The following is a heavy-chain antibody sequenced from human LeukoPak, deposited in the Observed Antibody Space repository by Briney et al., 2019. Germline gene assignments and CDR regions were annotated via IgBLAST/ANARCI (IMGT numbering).Heavy chain of an antibody. J-gene: IGHJ5*02. CDR2: IIPIFGTA. Sequence: SVKVSCKASGGTFSSYAISWVRQAPGRGLEWMGGIIPIFGTANYAQKFQGRVTITADESTSTAYMELSSLRSEDTAVYYCARGGVPAAPYGWFDPWGQGTLVTVSS. D-gene: IGHD2-2*01. V-gene: IGHV1-69*13. CDR3: ARGGVPAAPYGWFDP. CDR1: GGTFSSYA.